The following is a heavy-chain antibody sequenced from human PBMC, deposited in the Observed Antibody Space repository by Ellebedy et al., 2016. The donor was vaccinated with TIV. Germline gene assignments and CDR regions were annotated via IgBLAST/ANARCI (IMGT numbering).Heavy chain of an antibody. CDR1: GASVKTNSYY. J-gene: IGHJ4*02. V-gene: IGHV4-61*01. Sequence: MPSETLSLTCTVSGASVKTNSYYRSWIRQPPGKSLEWIGYRDDSGTTNYNPSLKDRVTISVDTSKNQFSLNLNSVTAADTAVYYCARRLVFGEVKDWGQGTLVSVSS. CDR3: ARRLVFGEVKD. CDR2: RDDSGTT. D-gene: IGHD3-10*01.